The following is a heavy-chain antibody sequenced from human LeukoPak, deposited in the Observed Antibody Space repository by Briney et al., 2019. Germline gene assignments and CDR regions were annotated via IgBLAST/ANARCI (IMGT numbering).Heavy chain of an antibody. CDR1: GYTSTNFE. D-gene: IGHD2-15*01. J-gene: IGHJ1*01. V-gene: IGHV1-8*02. CDR2: MRPNSGET. CDR3: ARGYCSGGGCYTAEYLPH. Sequence: AASVKVSCKASGYTSTNFEINWVRQVAGQGLEWMGWMRPNSGETVNVQKFQGRVTMTRDISTSTAYMELTGLRSDDTAVYFCARGYCSGGGCYTAEYLPHWGQGTLVTVSS.